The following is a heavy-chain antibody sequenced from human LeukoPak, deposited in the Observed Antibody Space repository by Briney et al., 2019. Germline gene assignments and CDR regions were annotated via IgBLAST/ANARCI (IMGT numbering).Heavy chain of an antibody. CDR2: IYTSGST. D-gene: IGHD3-22*01. V-gene: IGHV4-4*07. J-gene: IGHJ6*03. CDR1: GGSFSYYY. CDR3: ARDRYYDSSGNHYYYYYMDV. Sequence: SETLSLTCSVHGGSFSYYYWSWIRQPAGKGLEWIGRIYTSGSTNYNPSLKSRVTISVDTSKNQFSLKLSSVTAADTAVYYCARDRYYDSSGNHYYYYYMDVWGKGTTVTVSS.